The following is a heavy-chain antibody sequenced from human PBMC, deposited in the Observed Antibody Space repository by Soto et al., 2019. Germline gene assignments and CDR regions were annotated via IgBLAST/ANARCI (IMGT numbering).Heavy chain of an antibody. D-gene: IGHD4-17*01. CDR3: ARVPFYYGDYAYYFDY. CDR2: INSDGSST. V-gene: IGHV3-74*01. CDR1: GFTFSSYW. J-gene: IGHJ4*02. Sequence: GGSLRLSCAASGFTFSSYWMHWVRQAPGKGLVWVSRINSDGSSTSYADSVKGRFTISRDNAKNTLYLQMNSLRAEDTAVYYCARVPFYYGDYAYYFDYWGQGTLVTVSS.